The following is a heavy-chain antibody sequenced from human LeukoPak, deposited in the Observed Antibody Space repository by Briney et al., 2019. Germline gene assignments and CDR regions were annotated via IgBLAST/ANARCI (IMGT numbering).Heavy chain of an antibody. Sequence: SETLSLTCAVYGGSFSGYYWSWIRQPPGKGLEWIGEINHSGSTNYNPSLKSRVTISVDTSKNQFSLKLRSVTAADTAVYYCAREGPIYDYWGQGTLVTVSS. CDR3: AREGPIYDY. CDR1: GGSFSGYY. CDR2: INHSGST. D-gene: IGHD2-2*02. V-gene: IGHV4-34*01. J-gene: IGHJ4*02.